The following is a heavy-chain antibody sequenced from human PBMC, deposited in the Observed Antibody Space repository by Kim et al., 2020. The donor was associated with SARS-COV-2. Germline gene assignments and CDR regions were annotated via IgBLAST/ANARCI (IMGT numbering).Heavy chain of an antibody. CDR3: AREGKITMVRGVISLFDY. J-gene: IGHJ4*02. D-gene: IGHD3-10*01. V-gene: IGHV1-3*01. Sequence: QGRVTITRDTSASTAYMELSSLRSEDTAVYYCAREGKITMVRGVISLFDYWGQGTLVTVSS.